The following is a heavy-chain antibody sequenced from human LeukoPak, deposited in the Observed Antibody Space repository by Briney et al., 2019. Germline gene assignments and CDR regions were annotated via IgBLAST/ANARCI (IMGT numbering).Heavy chain of an antibody. CDR3: ARDEGDSGYDFPYYFDY. V-gene: IGHV4-31*03. CDR2: IYYSGST. D-gene: IGHD5-12*01. Sequence: SQTLSLTCTVSGGSISSGGYYWSWIRQHPGKGLEWIGYIYYSGSTYYNPSLKSRVTISVDTSKNQFSLKLSSVTAADTAVYYCARDEGDSGYDFPYYFDYWGQGTLVTVSS. CDR1: GGSISSGGYY. J-gene: IGHJ4*02.